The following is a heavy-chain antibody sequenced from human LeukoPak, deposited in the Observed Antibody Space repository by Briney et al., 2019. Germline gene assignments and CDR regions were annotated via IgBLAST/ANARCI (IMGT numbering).Heavy chain of an antibody. CDR2: MNPNSGNT. Sequence: ASVKVSCKASGYTFTSYDINWVRQAPGQGLEWMGWMNPNSGNTGYAQKFQGRVTMTRNTSISTAHMELSSLRSEDTAVYYCARSSVEMATINPGDLDYWGQGTLVTVSS. V-gene: IGHV1-8*01. J-gene: IGHJ4*02. CDR3: ARSSVEMATINPGDLDY. CDR1: GYTFTSYD. D-gene: IGHD5-24*01.